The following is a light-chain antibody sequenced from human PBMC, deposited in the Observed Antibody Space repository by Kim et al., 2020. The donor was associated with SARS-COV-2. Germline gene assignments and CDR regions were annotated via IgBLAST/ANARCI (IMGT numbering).Light chain of an antibody. J-gene: IGKJ1*01. CDR2: DTS. CDR3: QQYGSSPRT. Sequence: APGEGATLSCRASPGVRRGYSAGKQQKPGEAPRIHIYDTSSRATGIPDRYSGNGSGTDFTVTISRLEPEEFAVDYCQQYGSSPRTFGRGTRV. V-gene: IGKV3-20*01. CDR1: PGVRRGY.